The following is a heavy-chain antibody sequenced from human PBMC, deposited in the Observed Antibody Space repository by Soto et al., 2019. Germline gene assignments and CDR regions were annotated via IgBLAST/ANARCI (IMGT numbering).Heavy chain of an antibody. CDR2: MNPNSGNT. CDR1: GYTFTSYD. D-gene: IGHD2-21*02. V-gene: IGHV1-8*01. CDR3: ARGEAVAATALDY. Sequence: ASVNVSCKASGYTFTSYDINWVRQATGQGLEWMGWMNPNSGNTGYAQKFQGRVTMTRNTSISTAYMELSSLRSEDTAVYYCARGEAVAATALDYWGQGTLVTVSS. J-gene: IGHJ4*02.